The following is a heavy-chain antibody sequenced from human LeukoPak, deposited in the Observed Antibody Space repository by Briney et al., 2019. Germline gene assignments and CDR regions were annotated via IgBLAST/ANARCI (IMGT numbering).Heavy chain of an antibody. D-gene: IGHD6-19*01. V-gene: IGHV3-23*01. CDR2: ISGSGGST. CDR3: AVALTSGWYDGWFDP. Sequence: ETLSLTCTVSGGSISSSSYYWGWIRQAPGKGLEWVSAISGSGGSTYYADSVKGRFTISRDNSKNTLYLQMNGLRAEDTAVYYCAVALTSGWYDGWFDPWGQGTLVTVSS. J-gene: IGHJ5*02. CDR1: GGSISSSSYY.